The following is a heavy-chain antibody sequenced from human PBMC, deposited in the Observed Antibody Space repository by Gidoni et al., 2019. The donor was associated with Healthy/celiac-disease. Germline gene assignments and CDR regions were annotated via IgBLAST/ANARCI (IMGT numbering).Heavy chain of an antibody. D-gene: IGHD5-12*01. CDR3: ARDPVEMATIYAEAPAY. V-gene: IGHV3-30-3*01. J-gene: IGHJ4*02. CDR1: GFTFSRYA. CDR2: ISYDESNK. Sequence: QVQLVESGGGVVQPGRSLRLSCAASGFTFSRYAMHWVRQAPGKGLEWVAVISYDESNKYYADSVKGRFTISRDNSKNTLYLQMNSLRAEDTAVYYCARDPVEMATIYAEAPAYWGQGTLVTVSS.